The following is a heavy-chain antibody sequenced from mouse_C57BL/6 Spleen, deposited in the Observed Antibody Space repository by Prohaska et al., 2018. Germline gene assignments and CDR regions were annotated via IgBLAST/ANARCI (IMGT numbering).Heavy chain of an antibody. CDR3: ASSIYYYGSSSYWYFDV. D-gene: IGHD1-1*01. CDR2: INPNNGGT. V-gene: IGHV1-26*01. J-gene: IGHJ1*03. Sequence: HGKSLEWIGDINPNNGGTSYNQKFKGKATLTVDKSSSTAYMELRSLTSEDSAVYYCASSIYYYGSSSYWYFDVWGTGTTVTVSS.